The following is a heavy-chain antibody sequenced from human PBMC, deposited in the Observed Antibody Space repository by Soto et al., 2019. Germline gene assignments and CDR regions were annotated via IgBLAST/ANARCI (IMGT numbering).Heavy chain of an antibody. CDR2: IYVGDSDT. CDR1: GYSFTNYW. CDR3: ARGEYYYDSGAYYFNY. V-gene: IGHV5-51*01. J-gene: IGHJ4*02. D-gene: IGHD3-22*01. Sequence: GESLKISCKGSGYSFTNYWIGWVRQMPGKGLEWMGIIYVGDSDTKYSPSFQGQVTISADKSISTAYLQWSSLKASDTAMYYCARGEYYYDSGAYYFNYWGQGTQVTVSS.